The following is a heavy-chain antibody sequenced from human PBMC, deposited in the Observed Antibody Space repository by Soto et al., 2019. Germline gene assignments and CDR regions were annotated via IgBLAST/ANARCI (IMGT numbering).Heavy chain of an antibody. Sequence: PSETLSLTCAVYGGSFSGYYWSWIRQPPGKGLEWIGEINHSGSTNYNPSLKSRVTISVDTSKNQFSLKLSSVTAADTAVYYCARGKNTYCSSTSCYGKRITMVRGVSRWFDPWGQGTLVTVSS. CDR1: GGSFSGYY. CDR2: INHSGST. D-gene: IGHD2-2*01. V-gene: IGHV4-34*01. J-gene: IGHJ5*02. CDR3: ARGKNTYCSSTSCYGKRITMVRGVSRWFDP.